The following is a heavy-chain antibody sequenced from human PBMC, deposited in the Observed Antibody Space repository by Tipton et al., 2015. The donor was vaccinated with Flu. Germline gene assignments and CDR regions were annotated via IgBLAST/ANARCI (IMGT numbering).Heavy chain of an antibody. CDR2: IYYSGST. CDR1: GGSISSSSYY. D-gene: IGHD4-17*01. CDR3: ARDLGRGVTTVDLGY. J-gene: IGHJ4*02. V-gene: IGHV4-39*07. Sequence: GLVKPSETLSLTCTVSGGSISSSSYYWGWIRQPPGKGLEWIGSIYYSGSTYYNPSLKSRVTISVDTSKNQFSLKLSSVTAADTAVYYCARDLGRGVTTVDLGYWGQGTLVTVSS.